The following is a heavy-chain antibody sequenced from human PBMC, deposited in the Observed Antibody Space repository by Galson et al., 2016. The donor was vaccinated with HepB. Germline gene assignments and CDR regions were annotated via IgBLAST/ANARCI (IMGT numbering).Heavy chain of an antibody. V-gene: IGHV4-59*01. CDR2: IYDSGST. CDR3: TQRPFSGYSSSWLY. J-gene: IGHJ4*02. CDR1: GGSISTYY. D-gene: IGHD6-13*01. Sequence: ETLSLTCTVSGGSISTYYWSLIRQPPGKGLEWIGYIYDSGSTNYNPSLKSRVTISLDTSKSHFSLRLTSVTAADTATYYCTQRPFSGYSSSWLYWGQGTLVTVSS.